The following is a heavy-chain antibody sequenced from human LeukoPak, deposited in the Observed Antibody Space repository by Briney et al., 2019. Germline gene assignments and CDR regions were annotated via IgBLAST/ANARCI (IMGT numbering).Heavy chain of an antibody. Sequence: SVKVSCEASGFTFTSRSAVQWVRQARGQRLEWIGWIVVGSDNTNYAQKFQERVTITRDMSTSTAYMELSSLTSEDTAVYYCAAPYSSTWFDYWGQGTLVTVSS. CDR3: AAPYSSTWFDY. CDR1: GFTFTSRSA. J-gene: IGHJ4*02. V-gene: IGHV1-58*01. D-gene: IGHD6-13*01. CDR2: IVVGSDNT.